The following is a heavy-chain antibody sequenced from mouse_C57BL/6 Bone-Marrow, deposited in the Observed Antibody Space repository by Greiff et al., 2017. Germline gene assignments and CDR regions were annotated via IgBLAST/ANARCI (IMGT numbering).Heavy chain of an antibody. J-gene: IGHJ2*01. CDR2: IHPHSCST. CDR1: GYTFTSYW. V-gene: IGHV1-64*01. D-gene: IGHD2-13*01. CDR3: TRLTD. Sequence: QVQLQQPGAELVKPGASVKLSCKASGYTFTSYWMPWVKQRPGPGLEWIGLIHPHSCSTNYNEKIKSKATLTVDKSYITTYMQLGGLTSENSAVYYCTRLTDWGQGATLTVSS.